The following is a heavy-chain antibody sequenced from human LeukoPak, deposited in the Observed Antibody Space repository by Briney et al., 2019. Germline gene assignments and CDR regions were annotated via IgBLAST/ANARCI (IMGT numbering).Heavy chain of an antibody. Sequence: SETLSLTCTVSGGSITSYYWSWIRQPPGKGPEWIGYIYHSGTTNYNPSLKSRVTISVDTSKTQFSLRLSSVTAADTAVYYCAQKAPYSPGYSQHWGQGTLVTVSS. CDR2: IYHSGTT. J-gene: IGHJ1*01. V-gene: IGHV4-59*01. CDR3: AQKAPYSPGYSQH. CDR1: GGSITSYY. D-gene: IGHD2-15*01.